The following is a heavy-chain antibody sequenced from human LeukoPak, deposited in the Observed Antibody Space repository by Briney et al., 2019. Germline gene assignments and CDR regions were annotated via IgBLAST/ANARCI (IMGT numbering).Heavy chain of an antibody. CDR3: VGYYGSGSYYNS. J-gene: IGHJ4*02. Sequence: PSETLSLTCTVSGGSISSYYWSWIRQPPGKGLEWIGYIYYSGSTNYNPSLKSRVTISVDTSKNQFSLKLSSVTAADTAVYYCVGYYGSGSYYNSWGQGTLVTVSS. D-gene: IGHD3-10*01. V-gene: IGHV4-59*01. CDR1: GGSISSYY. CDR2: IYYSGST.